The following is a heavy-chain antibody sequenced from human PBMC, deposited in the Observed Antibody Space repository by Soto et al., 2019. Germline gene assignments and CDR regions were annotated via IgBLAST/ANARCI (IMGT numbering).Heavy chain of an antibody. Sequence: PGVSLRLSCAASGFTFSSYIMNWVRQAPGKGLEWVSSISSSSSYIYYADSVKGRFTISRDNAKNSLYLQMNSLRAEDTAVYYCARDRTYCDGDCFSEASGYWGQGTLVTVSS. CDR1: GFTFSSYI. CDR3: ARDRTYCDGDCFSEASGY. CDR2: ISSSSSYI. D-gene: IGHD2-21*02. J-gene: IGHJ4*02. V-gene: IGHV3-21*01.